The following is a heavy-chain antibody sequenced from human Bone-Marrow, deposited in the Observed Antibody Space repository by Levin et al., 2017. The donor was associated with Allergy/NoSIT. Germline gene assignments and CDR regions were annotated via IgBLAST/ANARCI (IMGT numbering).Heavy chain of an antibody. V-gene: IGHV4-39*01. Sequence: SETLSLTCTVSGGSISSSTYYWGWIRQSPGTGLEWIGSIHYNGGTYYNPSLKSRVTISVDTTKNQFSLKLSSVTAADTAAYYCARRGRYYYYMDVWGKGTTVTVSS. D-gene: IGHD3-16*01. CDR1: GGSISSSTYY. J-gene: IGHJ6*03. CDR2: IHYNGGT. CDR3: ARRGRYYYYMDV.